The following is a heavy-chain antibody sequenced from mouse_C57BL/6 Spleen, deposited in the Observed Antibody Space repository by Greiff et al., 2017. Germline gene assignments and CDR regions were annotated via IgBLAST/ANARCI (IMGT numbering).Heavy chain of an antibody. CDR1: GYTFTDYN. Sequence: VQLQQSGPELVKPGASVKIPCKASGYTFTDYNMDWVKQSHGKSLEWIGDINPYNGGTIYNQKFKGKATLTVDKSSSTAYMELSSLTSEDTAVYYCARRWHYYGSIPYAMDYWGQGTTVTVSS. V-gene: IGHV1-18*01. CDR2: INPYNGGT. CDR3: ARRWHYYGSIPYAMDY. J-gene: IGHJ4*01. D-gene: IGHD1-1*01.